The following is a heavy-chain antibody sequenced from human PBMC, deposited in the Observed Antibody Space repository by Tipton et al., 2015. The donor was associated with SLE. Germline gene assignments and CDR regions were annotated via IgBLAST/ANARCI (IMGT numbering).Heavy chain of an antibody. CDR3: ARENWAYDF. V-gene: IGHV1-2*02. Sequence: QLVQSGAEVKKPGASVKVSCKASGYTFTGYYMHWVRQAPGQGLECMGWIYPKTGATDYTRKFQGRVTLTRDTSINTVYMELTSLTSDDTAIYYCARENWAYDFWGRGTLVTVSS. J-gene: IGHJ4*02. CDR2: IYPKTGAT. D-gene: IGHD7-27*01. CDR1: GYTFTGYY.